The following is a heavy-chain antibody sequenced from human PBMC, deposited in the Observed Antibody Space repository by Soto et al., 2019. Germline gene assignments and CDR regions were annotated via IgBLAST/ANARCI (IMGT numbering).Heavy chain of an antibody. CDR1: GFSLSNARMG. D-gene: IGHD5-18*01. CDR3: ARNIFGYSYGYFLDY. CDR2: IFSNDEK. J-gene: IGHJ4*02. V-gene: IGHV2-26*01. Sequence: QVTLKESGPVLVKPAETLTMTCTVSGFSLSNARMGVSWIRQPPGKALEWLAHIFSNDEKSYSTSLKSRLTISKDTSKSQVVLTMTNMDPVDTATYYCARNIFGYSYGYFLDYWGQGTLVTVSS.